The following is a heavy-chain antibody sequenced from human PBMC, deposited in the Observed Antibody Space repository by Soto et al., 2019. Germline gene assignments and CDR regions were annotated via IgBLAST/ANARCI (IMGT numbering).Heavy chain of an antibody. Sequence: QVQLVQSGAEVKKPGSSVKVSCKASGGTFSSYTISWVRQAPGQGLEWMGRIIPILGIANYAQKFQGRVTITADKSTSTAYMELSSLRSEDTAVYYCARTGMVAATLGRFDPWGQGTLVTVSS. J-gene: IGHJ5*02. CDR1: GGTFSSYT. CDR2: IIPILGIA. V-gene: IGHV1-69*02. CDR3: ARTGMVAATLGRFDP. D-gene: IGHD2-15*01.